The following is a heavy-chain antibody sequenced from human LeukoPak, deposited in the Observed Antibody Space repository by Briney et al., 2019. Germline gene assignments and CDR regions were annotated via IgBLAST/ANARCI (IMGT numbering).Heavy chain of an antibody. D-gene: IGHD4-23*01. J-gene: IGHJ4*02. V-gene: IGHV1-8*01. CDR2: IHANSGKA. Sequence: ASVRVSCKTSGYTFRDYEINWVRQAPGLGLEWVAWIHANSGKAGSAQRFQGRVTLTRDTSTETAFMELSGLTSDDSATYFCARGHYGGNRYFDNWGQGTLVTVSS. CDR3: ARGHYGGNRYFDN. CDR1: GYTFRDYE.